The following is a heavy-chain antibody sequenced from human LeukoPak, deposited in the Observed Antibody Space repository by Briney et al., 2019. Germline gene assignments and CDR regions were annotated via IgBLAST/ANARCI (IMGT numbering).Heavy chain of an antibody. CDR1: GYTFTSYY. CDR2: INPSGGST. J-gene: IGHJ3*02. CDR3: ARGQYYYDSSGPLGAFDI. Sequence: GASVKVSCKASGYTFTSYYMHWVRQAPGQGLEWMGIINPSGGSTSYAQKFQGRVTMTRDTSTSTVYMELSSLRSEDTAVYYCARGQYYYDSSGPLGAFDIWGQGTMVTVSS. D-gene: IGHD3-22*01. V-gene: IGHV1-46*01.